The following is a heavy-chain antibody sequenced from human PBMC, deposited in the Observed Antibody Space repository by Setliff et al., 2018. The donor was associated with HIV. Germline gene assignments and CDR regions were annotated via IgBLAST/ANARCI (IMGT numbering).Heavy chain of an antibody. D-gene: IGHD3-10*01. V-gene: IGHV1-3*01. J-gene: IGHJ4*01. CDR3: ARGALLAVFDFDH. CDR1: GYTFTTYS. CDR2: TNVGKGDT. Sequence: ASVKVSCKASGYTFTTYSIHWVRQAPGQSLEWMGWTNVGKGDTKYSQELQGRITLTTDTSANTAYMELSSLRSDDTAVYFCARGALLAVFDFDHWGHGTLVTVSS.